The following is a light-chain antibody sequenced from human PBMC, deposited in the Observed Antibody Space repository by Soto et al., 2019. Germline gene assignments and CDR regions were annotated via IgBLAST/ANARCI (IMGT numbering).Light chain of an antibody. V-gene: IGLV2-14*01. Sequence: QSALTQPPSASGSPGQSITISCTGTSSDVGGYNSVSWYQQHPGKAPKLMIYEVSNRPSGLSNRFSGSKSGNTASLTISGLQAEDEAHYFCSSYTRSNTVVFGGGTKVTVL. CDR1: SSDVGGYNS. J-gene: IGLJ2*01. CDR3: SSYTRSNTVV. CDR2: EVS.